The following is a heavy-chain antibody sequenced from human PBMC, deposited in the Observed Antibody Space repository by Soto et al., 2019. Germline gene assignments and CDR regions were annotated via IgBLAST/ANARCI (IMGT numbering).Heavy chain of an antibody. D-gene: IGHD6-6*01. CDR3: SRERPDRARLAT. CDR1: GGSINSPDYY. Sequence: SETLSLSCTVSGGSINSPDYYWGWVRQVPGKGLEWIGNKYYGGSTLSNSSLKSRVTISVDTSKNQLSLKLNSVTAEDTAVYYCSRERPDRARLATRGQGTLVPVSS. V-gene: IGHV4-30-4*08. J-gene: IGHJ1*01. CDR2: KYYGGST.